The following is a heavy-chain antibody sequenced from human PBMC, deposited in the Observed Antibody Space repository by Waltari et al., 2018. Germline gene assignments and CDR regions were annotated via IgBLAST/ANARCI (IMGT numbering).Heavy chain of an antibody. Sequence: QVKLVESGGGVVQPGRSLRLSCAASGFTFSTYGIHWVRQAPGTGPEWVALIWYDGSTKYYADSVKGRFTISRDNAKNTLYREMNSLRAEDTALYYCARGRLDGYLDYWGQGTLVTVSS. V-gene: IGHV3-33*01. CDR1: GFTFSTYG. CDR2: IWYDGSTK. CDR3: ARGRLDGYLDY. J-gene: IGHJ4*02.